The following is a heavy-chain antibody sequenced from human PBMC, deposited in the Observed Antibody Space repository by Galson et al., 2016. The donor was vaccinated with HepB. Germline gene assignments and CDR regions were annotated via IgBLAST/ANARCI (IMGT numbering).Heavy chain of an antibody. CDR3: ARVFQQRGAALGY. CDR1: GYTFASFT. Sequence: SVKVSCKASGYTFASFTMHWVRQAPGQSLEWMGWVNAGNGNTKYSHKLQARGTMTRDTSTNTVYMELTSLRSEDTAVYYCARVFQQRGAALGYWGQGTLVTVSS. CDR2: VNAGNGNT. D-gene: IGHD6-6*01. J-gene: IGHJ4*02. V-gene: IGHV1-3*01.